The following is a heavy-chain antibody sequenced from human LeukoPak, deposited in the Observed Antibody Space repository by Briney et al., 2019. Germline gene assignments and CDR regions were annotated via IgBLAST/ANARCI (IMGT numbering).Heavy chain of an antibody. CDR1: GFAFSSLA. V-gene: IGHV3-30-3*01. CDR2: ISYDGNNQ. D-gene: IGHD2-15*01. Sequence: GGSLRLSCAVSGFAFSSLAMHWVRQAPGKGLEWVAFISYDGNNQYYADSVKGRFTISRDNSKNTLYLQMNNLRAEDMAIYYCARVGSRYCSGANCYDGFWGQGTLVSVSS. CDR3: ARVGSRYCSGANCYDGF. J-gene: IGHJ4*02.